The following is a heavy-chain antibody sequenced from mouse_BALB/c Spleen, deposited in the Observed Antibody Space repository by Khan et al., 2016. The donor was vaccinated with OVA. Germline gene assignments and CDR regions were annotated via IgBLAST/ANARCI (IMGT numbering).Heavy chain of an antibody. Sequence: EVQLQESGPSLVKPSQTLSLTCSVTGDSITSGYWNWIRKFPGNKLEYMGYIIYTGYTYYNPSLKSRISITRHTSKNQYYLQLSSATDEDTATYYCARSTYRYAFVYWGQGTLVTVSA. CDR2: IIYTGYT. V-gene: IGHV3-8*02. CDR1: GDSITSGY. CDR3: ARSTYRYAFVY. D-gene: IGHD2-12*01. J-gene: IGHJ3*01.